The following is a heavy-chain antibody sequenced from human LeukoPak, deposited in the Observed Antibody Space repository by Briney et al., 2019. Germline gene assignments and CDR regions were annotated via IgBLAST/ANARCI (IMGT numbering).Heavy chain of an antibody. J-gene: IGHJ3*02. CDR1: GSSITSFY. CDR2: FQYNGIT. V-gene: IGHV4-59*01. D-gene: IGHD1-14*01. Sequence: RASETLSLTCTVSGSSITSFYWTWVRQPPGKGLEWIGSFQYNGITYYNPSLKSRVAISVDTSKNQFSLKLSSVTAADTAVYYCARDNRQRDAFDIWGQGTMVTVSS. CDR3: ARDNRQRDAFDI.